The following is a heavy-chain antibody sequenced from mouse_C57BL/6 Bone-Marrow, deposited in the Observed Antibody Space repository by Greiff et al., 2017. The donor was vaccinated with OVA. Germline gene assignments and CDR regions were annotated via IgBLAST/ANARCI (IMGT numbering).Heavy chain of an antibody. V-gene: IGHV5-6*01. CDR1: GFTFSSYG. CDR3: ARPGTGPHYYAMDY. Sequence: EVMLVESGGDLVKPGGSLKLSCAASGFTFSSYGMSWVRQTPDKRLEWVATISSGGSYTYYPDSVKGRFTISRDNAKNTLYLQMSSLKSEDTAMYYYARPGTGPHYYAMDYWGQGTSVTVSS. D-gene: IGHD4-1*01. J-gene: IGHJ4*01. CDR2: ISSGGSYT.